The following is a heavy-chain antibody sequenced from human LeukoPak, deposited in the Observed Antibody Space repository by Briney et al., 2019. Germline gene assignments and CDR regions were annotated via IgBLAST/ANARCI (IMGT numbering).Heavy chain of an antibody. Sequence: GRSLRLSCAASGFTFSSYGMHWVRHAPGKGLEWEAVIWYDGSNKYYADSVKGRFTISRDNPKNTLYLQMNSLRAEDTAVYYCARVYSSSWPHYYYYYMDVWGKGTTVTVSS. D-gene: IGHD6-13*01. CDR1: GFTFSSYG. V-gene: IGHV3-33*01. CDR2: IWYDGSNK. CDR3: ARVYSSSWPHYYYYYMDV. J-gene: IGHJ6*03.